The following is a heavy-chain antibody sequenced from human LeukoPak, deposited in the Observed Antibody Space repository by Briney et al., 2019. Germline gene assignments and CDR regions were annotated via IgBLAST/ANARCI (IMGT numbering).Heavy chain of an antibody. CDR1: DGSISNSF. Sequence: SETLSLTCTVPDGSISNSFWSWIPQPPGKGLEWIGYIYYTGMTNSNPSLKSRVTISMDTSKNQFSLNLRSVTAADTAIYYCARHGRMVIMSKFSTGIDQWGQGTLVTVSS. CDR2: IYYTGMT. D-gene: IGHD2-8*01. CDR3: ARHGRMVIMSKFSTGIDQ. J-gene: IGHJ4*02. V-gene: IGHV4-59*08.